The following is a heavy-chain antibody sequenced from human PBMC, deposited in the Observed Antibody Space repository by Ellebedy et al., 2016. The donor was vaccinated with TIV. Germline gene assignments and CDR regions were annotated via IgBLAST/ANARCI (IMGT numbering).Heavy chain of an antibody. CDR3: ARGGPLEWELLLDY. CDR2: IIPIFGTA. CDR1: GGTFSSYA. Sequence: SVKVSCXASGGTFSSYAISWVRQAPGQGLEWMGGIIPIFGTANYAQKLQGRVTMTTDTSTSTAYMELRSLRSDDTAVYYCARGGPLEWELLLDYWGQGTLVTVSS. D-gene: IGHD1-26*01. J-gene: IGHJ4*02. V-gene: IGHV1-69*05.